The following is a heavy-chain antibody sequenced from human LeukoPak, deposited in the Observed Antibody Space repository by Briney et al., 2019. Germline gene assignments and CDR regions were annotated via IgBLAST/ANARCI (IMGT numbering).Heavy chain of an antibody. J-gene: IGHJ5*02. CDR3: ARDRYCSSTSCYRDLRKDPYNWFDP. V-gene: IGHV4-4*07. Sequence: KPSETLSLTCTVSGGSISSYYWSWIRQPAGKGLEWIGRIYTSGSTNYNPSLKSRVTMSVDTSKNQFSLKLSSVTAADTAVYYCARDRYCSSTSCYRDLRKDPYNWFDPWGQGTLVTVSS. CDR1: GGSISSYY. D-gene: IGHD2-2*01. CDR2: IYTSGST.